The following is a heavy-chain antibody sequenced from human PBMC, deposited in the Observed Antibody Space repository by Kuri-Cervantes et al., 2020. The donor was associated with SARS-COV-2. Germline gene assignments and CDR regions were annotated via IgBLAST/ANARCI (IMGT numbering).Heavy chain of an antibody. CDR1: GFTFSSYG. CDR2: VSYDGSNK. Sequence: GGSLRLSCAASGFTFSSYGMHWVRRAPGKGLEWVAVVSYDGSNKYYADSVKGRFTISRDNSKNTLYLQMNSLRAEDTAVYYCAKAYDPYGMDVWGQGTTVTVSS. CDR3: AKAYDPYGMDV. V-gene: IGHV3-30*18. D-gene: IGHD5-12*01. J-gene: IGHJ6*02.